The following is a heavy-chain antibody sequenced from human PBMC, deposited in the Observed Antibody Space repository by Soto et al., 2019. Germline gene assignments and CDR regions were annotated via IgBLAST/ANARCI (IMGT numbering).Heavy chain of an antibody. CDR2: IKQDGSEK. J-gene: IGHJ4*02. CDR1: GFTFDSHW. Sequence: GGSLRLSCAASGFTFDSHWMTWVRQAPGKGLEWVACIKQDGSEKRYVDSVKGRFTISRDNTKNSLSLQMNSLKTEDTAVYYCTALEYNWNYRVFDYWGQGTLVTVSS. V-gene: IGHV3-7*03. D-gene: IGHD1-7*01. CDR3: TALEYNWNYRVFDY.